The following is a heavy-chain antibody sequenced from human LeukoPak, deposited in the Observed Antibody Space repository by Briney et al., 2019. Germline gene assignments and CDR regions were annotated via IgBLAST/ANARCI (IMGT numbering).Heavy chain of an antibody. CDR2: IYYSGST. CDR1: GGSISSSSYY. V-gene: IGHV4-39*01. CDR3: ARAPLHYDSSGYSD. D-gene: IGHD3-22*01. Sequence: SETLSLTCTVSGGSISSSSYYWGWIRQPPGKGLEWIGSIYYSGSTYYNPSLKSRVTISVDTSKNQFSLKLSSVTAADTAVYYCARAPLHYDSSGYSDWGQGTLVTVSS. J-gene: IGHJ4*02.